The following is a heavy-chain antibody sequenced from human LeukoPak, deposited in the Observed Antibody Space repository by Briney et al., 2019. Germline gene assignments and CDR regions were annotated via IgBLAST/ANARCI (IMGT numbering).Heavy chain of an antibody. Sequence: ASVKVSCKASGYHFSTYGISWVRQAPGQGLEWMGRINGYNDKTKYEEKVQGRVTMTIDTSTSTAYMELRSLTSDVTAVYYCARDRGKWFADFFDFWGQGTLVTVSS. D-gene: IGHD3-10*01. CDR2: INGYNDKT. V-gene: IGHV1-18*01. J-gene: IGHJ4*02. CDR3: ARDRGKWFADFFDF. CDR1: GYHFSTYG.